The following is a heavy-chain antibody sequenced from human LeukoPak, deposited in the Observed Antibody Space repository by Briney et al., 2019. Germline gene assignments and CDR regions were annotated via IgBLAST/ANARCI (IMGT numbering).Heavy chain of an antibody. CDR2: IGGSSSYI. J-gene: IGHJ4*02. V-gene: IGHV3-21*01. CDR3: ARAYIGKVVPAAID. Sequence: PGGSLRLSCAASGFTFSSYAMNWVRQAPGKGLDWVSAIGGSSSYIYYADSVKGLFTISRDNAKDSLYLQMNSLRAEDTAVYYCARAYIGKVVPAAIDWGQGTLVTVSS. D-gene: IGHD2-2*01. CDR1: GFTFSSYA.